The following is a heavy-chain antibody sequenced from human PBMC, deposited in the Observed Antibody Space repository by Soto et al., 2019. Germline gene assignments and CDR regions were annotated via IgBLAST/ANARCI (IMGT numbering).Heavy chain of an antibody. J-gene: IGHJ4*01. CDR3: ARLGGYYQAFDS. CDR1: GSPISSYY. CDR2: IYYTGTT. D-gene: IGHD3-22*01. Sequence: QVQLQESGPGLVKPSETLSLTCTVSGSPISSYYWGWFRQPPGQGLEWVAYIYYTGTTTYNPSLASRVAISLDASKSQFSLNLRSVTAADTAVYSCARLGGYYQAFDSWGHGALVTVSS. V-gene: IGHV4-59*08.